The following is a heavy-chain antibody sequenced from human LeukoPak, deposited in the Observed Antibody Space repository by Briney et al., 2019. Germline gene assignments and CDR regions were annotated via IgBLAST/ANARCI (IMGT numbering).Heavy chain of an antibody. Sequence: GASVKVSCKVSGYTLTELSMHWVRQAPGKGLEWMGGFDPEDGEAIYAQKFQGRVTMTEDTSTDTAYMELSSLRSEDTAEYYCATGSPYSSGWWGVDYWGQGTLVTVSS. CDR2: FDPEDGEA. CDR1: GYTLTELS. J-gene: IGHJ4*02. D-gene: IGHD6-19*01. CDR3: ATGSPYSSGWWGVDY. V-gene: IGHV1-24*01.